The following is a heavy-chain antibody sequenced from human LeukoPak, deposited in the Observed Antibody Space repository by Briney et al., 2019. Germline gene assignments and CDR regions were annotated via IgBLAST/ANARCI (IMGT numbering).Heavy chain of an antibody. V-gene: IGHV4-59*01. CDR1: GGSISSYY. Sequence: PSESLSLTCTVSGGSISSYYWSWIRQPPGKGLEWIGYIYYSGSTNYNPSLKSRVTISVDTSKNQFSLKLSSVTAADTAVYYCARVQGRDGDLYYWAQGTLVTVSS. D-gene: IGHD4-17*01. CDR2: IYYSGST. J-gene: IGHJ4*02. CDR3: ARVQGRDGDLYY.